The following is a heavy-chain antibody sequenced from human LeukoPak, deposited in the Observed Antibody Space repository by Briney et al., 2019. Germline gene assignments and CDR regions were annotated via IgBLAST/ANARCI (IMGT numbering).Heavy chain of an antibody. J-gene: IGHJ1*01. Sequence: PSETLSLTCAVYGGSFSGYYWSWIRQPPGKGLEWIGEINHSGSTNYNPSLKSRVTISVDTSKNQFSLKLSSVTAADTAVYYCARDAYYYDSSGYYYAEYFQHWGQGTLVTVSS. CDR3: ARDAYYYDSSGYYYAEYFQH. V-gene: IGHV4-34*01. D-gene: IGHD3-22*01. CDR2: INHSGST. CDR1: GGSFSGYY.